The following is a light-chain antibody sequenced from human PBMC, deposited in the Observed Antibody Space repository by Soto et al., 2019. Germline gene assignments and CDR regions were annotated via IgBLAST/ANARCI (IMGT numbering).Light chain of an antibody. J-gene: IGKJ4*01. Sequence: VMTQSPDTLSVSPGERATLSCRASQSVNTNLAWYQQKPGQAPRLLIFDASSRATAIPARFSGTGSGRDFTLTISSLQSEDFAVYYCQQYNNWLTFGGGTKVEIK. CDR3: QQYNNWLT. V-gene: IGKV3-15*01. CDR1: QSVNTN. CDR2: DAS.